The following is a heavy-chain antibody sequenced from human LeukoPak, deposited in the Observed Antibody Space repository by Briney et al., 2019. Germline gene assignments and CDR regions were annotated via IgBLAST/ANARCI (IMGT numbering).Heavy chain of an antibody. CDR2: IYISGST. J-gene: IGHJ4*02. CDR1: GGSISSYY. D-gene: IGHD2-2*02. CDR3: ARDRGYQLLYHFDY. V-gene: IGHV4-4*07. Sequence: SETLSLTCTVSGGSISSYYWSWIRQPAGKGLEWIGRIYISGSTNYNPSLKSRVTMSVDTSKNQFSLKLSSVTAADTAVYYCARDRGYQLLYHFDYWGQGTLVTVSS.